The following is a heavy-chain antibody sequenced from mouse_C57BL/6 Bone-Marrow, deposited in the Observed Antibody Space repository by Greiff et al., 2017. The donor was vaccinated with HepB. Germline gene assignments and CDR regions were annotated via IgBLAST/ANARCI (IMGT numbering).Heavy chain of an antibody. CDR3: TATRDAMDY. CDR2: IRLKSDNYAT. V-gene: IGHV6-3*01. Sequence: DVKLQESGGGLVQPGGSMKLSCVASGFTFSNYWMNWVRQSPEKGLEWVAQIRLKSDNYATHYAESVKGRFTISRDDSKSSVYLQMNNLRAEDTGIYYYTATRDAMDYWGQGTSVTVSS. J-gene: IGHJ4*01. CDR1: GFTFSNYW. D-gene: IGHD1-2*01.